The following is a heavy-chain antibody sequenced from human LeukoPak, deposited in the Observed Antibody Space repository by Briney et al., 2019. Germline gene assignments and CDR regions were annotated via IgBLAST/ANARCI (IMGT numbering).Heavy chain of an antibody. J-gene: IGHJ4*02. Sequence: GASVKVSCKASGYTFTSYYMHWVRQAPGQGLEWMGIINPSGGSTSCAQKFQGRVTMTRDTSTSTVYMELSSLRSEDTAVYYCARDRVFGYCSSTSCHFDYWGQGTLVTVSS. D-gene: IGHD2-2*01. CDR2: INPSGGST. CDR3: ARDRVFGYCSSTSCHFDY. CDR1: GYTFTSYY. V-gene: IGHV1-46*01.